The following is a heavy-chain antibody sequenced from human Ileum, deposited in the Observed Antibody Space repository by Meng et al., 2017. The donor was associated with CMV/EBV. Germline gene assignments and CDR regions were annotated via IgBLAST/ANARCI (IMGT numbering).Heavy chain of an antibody. Sequence: CGYTFSRYAMSWVSQAPGKGLEWVSAISGSGDSTYYADSVKGRFTISRDNSKNTLFLEMNSLRAEDTAVYFCAKDDYYDSSGYSIDYWGQGTLVTVSS. D-gene: IGHD3-22*01. CDR2: ISGSGDST. CDR3: AKDDYYDSSGYSIDY. J-gene: IGHJ4*02. CDR1: GYTFSRYA. V-gene: IGHV3-23*01.